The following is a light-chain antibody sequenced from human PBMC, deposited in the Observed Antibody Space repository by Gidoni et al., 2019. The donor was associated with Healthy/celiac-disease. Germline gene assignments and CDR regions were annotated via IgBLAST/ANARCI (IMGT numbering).Light chain of an antibody. CDR2: GNS. CDR1: SSNIGAGYD. Sequence: SVLTQPPSVSGAPGQRVTISCTGSSSNIGAGYDVHWYQQLPGTAPKLLIYGNSNRPSGVPDRFSGSKSGTSVSLAITGLQAEDEADYYCQSYDSSLSGPVVFGGGTKLTVL. CDR3: QSYDSSLSGPVV. V-gene: IGLV1-40*01. J-gene: IGLJ2*01.